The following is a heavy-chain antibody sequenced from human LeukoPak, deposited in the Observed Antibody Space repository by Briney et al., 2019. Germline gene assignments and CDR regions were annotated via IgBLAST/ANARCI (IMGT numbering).Heavy chain of an antibody. V-gene: IGHV1-2*02. CDR1: GYTFTGYY. CDR3: ARVIGNVVVPAFDH. J-gene: IGHJ4*02. Sequence: ASVRVSCKASGYTFTGYYMHWVRQAPGQGLEWMGWVNPNSGGTNYAQKFQGRVTMTRDTSISTAYMELSRLRSDDTAVYYCARVIGNVVVPAFDHWGQGTLVTVSS. D-gene: IGHD2-2*01. CDR2: VNPNSGGT.